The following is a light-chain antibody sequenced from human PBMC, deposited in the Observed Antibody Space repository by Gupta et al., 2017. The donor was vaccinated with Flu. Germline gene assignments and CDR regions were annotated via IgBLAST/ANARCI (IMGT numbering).Light chain of an antibody. J-gene: IGLJ3*02. CDR3: QVWDSVSDHVV. Sequence: GQTARITGGGDKIAAKSVHWYQQKPGQAPVVVVYDDTERHAGIPERFSGSNSGNTATLTITRAEVGDEADFYCQVWDSVSDHVVFGGGTKLTVL. CDR1: KIAAKS. CDR2: DDT. V-gene: IGLV3-21*02.